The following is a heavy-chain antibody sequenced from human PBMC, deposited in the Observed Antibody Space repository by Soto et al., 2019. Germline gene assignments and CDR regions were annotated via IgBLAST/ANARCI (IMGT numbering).Heavy chain of an antibody. CDR3: EKALGSFQYSSFPSLFDS. V-gene: IGHV3-30*04. Sequence: QVQLVDSGGGVVQPGASLRLSCAASGFTFNSYAMHWVRQAPGKGLEWVGFITYGGNNKYYADSAKGRFTISRDNSKNTLSLEMNSLRGDDTADYYSEKALGSFQYSSFPSLFDSWGQGTLVTVSS. J-gene: IGHJ4*02. CDR1: GFTFNSYA. D-gene: IGHD6-6*01. CDR2: ITYGGNNK.